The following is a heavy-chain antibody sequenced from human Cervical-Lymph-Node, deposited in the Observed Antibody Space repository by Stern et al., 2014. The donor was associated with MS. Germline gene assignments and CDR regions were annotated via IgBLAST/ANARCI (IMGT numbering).Heavy chain of an antibody. CDR3: ARDPYVTGEYYYGMDV. CDR1: GFTFTREA. CDR2: INPANGNT. V-gene: IGHV1-3*01. Sequence: QVQLVQSGAEVKKPGASVKVSCKASGFTFTREAMHWVRQAPGPRLEWMGWINPANGNTKYSQKFQVRVTITRDTSASTVNMELSSLRSEDTAVYYCARDPYVTGEYYYGMDVWGQGTTVTVSS. J-gene: IGHJ6*02. D-gene: IGHD7-27*01.